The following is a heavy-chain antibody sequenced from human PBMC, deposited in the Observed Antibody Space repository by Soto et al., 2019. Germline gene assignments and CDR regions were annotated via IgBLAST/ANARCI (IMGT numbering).Heavy chain of an antibody. CDR2: IWYDGSIK. Sequence: QEQLVESGGGVVQPGRSLRLSCAASGFTFNTYGMHWVRQIPGKGLQWVAIIWYDGSIKYYADSVKGRFTISRDNSKNTLYLQMDSLRDEDTAVYYCARDRLGCSGGSCHYYYYGMDVWGQGTTVTVSS. CDR3: ARDRLGCSGGSCHYYYYGMDV. V-gene: IGHV3-33*01. J-gene: IGHJ6*02. CDR1: GFTFNTYG. D-gene: IGHD2-15*01.